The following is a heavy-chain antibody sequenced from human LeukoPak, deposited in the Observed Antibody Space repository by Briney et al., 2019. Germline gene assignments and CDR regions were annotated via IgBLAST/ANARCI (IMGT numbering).Heavy chain of an antibody. CDR1: GGSISSYY. CDR2: IYTSGST. D-gene: IGHD3-22*01. V-gene: IGHV4-4*07. J-gene: IGHJ5*02. Sequence: SETLSLTCTVSGGSISSYYWSWIRQPAGKGLEWIERIYTSGSTNYNPSLKSRVTMSVDTSKNQFSLRLSSVTAADTAVYYCARDPNYYDSSGYSVHNWFDPWGQGTLVTVSS. CDR3: ARDPNYYDSSGYSVHNWFDP.